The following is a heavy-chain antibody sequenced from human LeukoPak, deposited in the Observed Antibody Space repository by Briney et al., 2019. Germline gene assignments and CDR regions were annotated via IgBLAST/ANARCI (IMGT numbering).Heavy chain of an antibody. CDR3: ARESGSYGFDY. D-gene: IGHD1-26*01. J-gene: IGHJ4*02. CDR2: IGTAGDT. CDR1: GFTFSSYD. Sequence: GGSLRLSCAASGFTFSSYDMHWGRHAPGKGLEWVSAIGTAGDTYYPGSVKGRFTISRENAKNSLYLQMNSLRAGDTAVYYCARESGSYGFDYWGQGTLVTVSS. V-gene: IGHV3-13*01.